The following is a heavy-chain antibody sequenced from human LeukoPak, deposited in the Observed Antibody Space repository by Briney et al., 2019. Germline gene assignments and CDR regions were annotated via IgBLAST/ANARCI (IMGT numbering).Heavy chain of an antibody. J-gene: IGHJ3*02. D-gene: IGHD3-10*01. CDR2: IYYSGST. CDR3: AREIGWFGELLYREVDAFDI. Sequence: SETLSLTCTVSGGSISSGDYYWSWIRQPPGKGLEWIGYIYYSGSTYYNPSLKSRVTISVDTSKNQFSLKLSSVTAADTAVYYCAREIGWFGELLYREVDAFDIWGQGTMVTVSS. CDR1: GGSISSGDYY. V-gene: IGHV4-30-4*01.